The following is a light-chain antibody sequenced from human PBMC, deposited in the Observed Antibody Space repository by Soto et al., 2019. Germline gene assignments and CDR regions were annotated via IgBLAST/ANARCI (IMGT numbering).Light chain of an antibody. J-gene: IGLJ1*01. CDR3: SSYTSTATLRV. CDR1: SSDVGGYKY. CDR2: EVS. Sequence: QSVLTQPASVSGSPGQSITISCTGTSSDVGGYKYVSWYQQHPGKAPKLMIYEVSNRPSGVSNRFSGSKSGNTASLTISGLQAEDEADYYCSSYTSTATLRVFGTGTKLTV. V-gene: IGLV2-14*01.